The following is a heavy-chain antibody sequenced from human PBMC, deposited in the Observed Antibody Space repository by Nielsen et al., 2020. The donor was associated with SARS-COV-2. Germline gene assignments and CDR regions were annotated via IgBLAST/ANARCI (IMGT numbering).Heavy chain of an antibody. CDR3: ARAPNEYGDLNGFDI. D-gene: IGHD4-17*01. CDR2: IYYSGSA. J-gene: IGHJ3*02. V-gene: IGHV4-30-4*01. CDR1: GGSISSGSYY. Sequence: SETLSLTCTVSGGSISSGSYYWSWIRQPPGKGLEWIGYIYYSGSAYYNPSLKSRVTISVDTSKNQFSLNLSSVTAADTAVYYCARAPNEYGDLNGFDIWGQGTMVTVSS.